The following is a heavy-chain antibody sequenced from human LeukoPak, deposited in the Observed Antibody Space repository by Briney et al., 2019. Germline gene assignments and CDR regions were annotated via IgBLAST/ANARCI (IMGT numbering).Heavy chain of an antibody. CDR2: ISGSGGST. V-gene: IGHV3-23*01. J-gene: IGHJ4*02. CDR1: GFTFSSYA. D-gene: IGHD2-15*01. CDR3: AKAPVTTCSGAYCYPFDY. Sequence: GGSLRLSCAASGFTFSSYAMSWVRQAPGKGLEWVSAISGSGGSTYYADSVKGRFTISRDNSKNTLYLQMNSLRAEDAAVYYCAKAPVTTCSGAYCYPFDYWGQGTLVTVSS.